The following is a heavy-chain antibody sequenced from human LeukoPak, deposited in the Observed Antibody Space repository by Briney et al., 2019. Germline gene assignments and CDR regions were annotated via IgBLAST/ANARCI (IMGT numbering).Heavy chain of an antibody. CDR3: ARQKCTSASCLTVNAFDV. CDR2: IYTSGTT. J-gene: IGHJ3*01. Sequence: PTETLSLTYTVSGFISSYYWSWIRQPPRNGLQSIGYIYTSGTTNYNPSLNSQVTITVDTSKTQFSLDLSSVTAADSAVYYCARQKCTSASCLTVNAFDVWGQGTMVTVSS. V-gene: IGHV4-4*09. D-gene: IGHD2-2*01. CDR1: GFISSYY.